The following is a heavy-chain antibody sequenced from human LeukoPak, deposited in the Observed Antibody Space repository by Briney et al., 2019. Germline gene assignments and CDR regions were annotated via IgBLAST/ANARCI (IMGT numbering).Heavy chain of an antibody. CDR1: GFNFGIYS. V-gene: IGHV3-48*01. D-gene: IGHD1-26*01. Sequence: GGSLRLSCAASGFNFGIYSLNWVRQAPGKGLEWLSYISAGSTIYYADSVKGRFTISRDNANNLLYLQMNSLRAEDTAVYYCARDNVGAFDIRGQGTMVTVSS. CDR3: ARDNVGAFDI. J-gene: IGHJ3*02. CDR2: ISAGSTI.